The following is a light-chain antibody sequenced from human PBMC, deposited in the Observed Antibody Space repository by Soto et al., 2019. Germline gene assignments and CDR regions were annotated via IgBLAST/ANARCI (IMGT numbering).Light chain of an antibody. Sequence: DIQMTQSPSSLSASVGDRVTITCRATQSISTYLNWYQQIPGKAPKLLIYGASSLQSGVPSRFSGSGSGTDFTLTISSLQPEDFAIYYCQQSYSTPPQYTFGRGTKVEIK. CDR2: GAS. CDR3: QQSYSTPPQYT. CDR1: QSISTY. J-gene: IGKJ2*01. V-gene: IGKV1-39*01.